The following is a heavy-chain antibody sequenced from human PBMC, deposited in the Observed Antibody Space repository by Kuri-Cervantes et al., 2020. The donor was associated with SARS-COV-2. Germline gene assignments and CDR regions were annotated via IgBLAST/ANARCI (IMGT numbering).Heavy chain of an antibody. CDR2: IIPIFGIA. Sequence: SVKVSCKASGGTFSSYAISWVRQAPGQGLEWMGGIIPIFGIANYAQKFQGRVTITADKSTSTAYMELSSLRSEDTAVYYCASSYGDYPLDWFDPWGQGTLVTVSS. J-gene: IGHJ5*02. V-gene: IGHV1-69*10. CDR3: ASSYGDYPLDWFDP. D-gene: IGHD4-17*01. CDR1: GGTFSSYA.